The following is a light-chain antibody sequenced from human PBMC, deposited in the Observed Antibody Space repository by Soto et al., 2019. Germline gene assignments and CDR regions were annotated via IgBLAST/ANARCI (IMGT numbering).Light chain of an antibody. CDR1: QTITTS. CDR3: QQYDSYSLRT. V-gene: IGKV1-5*03. Sequence: DIQMTQSPSTLSASVGDRVTITCRASQTITTSLAWYQQKPGKAPKLLIYKASSLESGVPSRFNGCGSGTEFTLTISSLQPDDFATYYCQQYDSYSLRTFGQGTRVEI. J-gene: IGKJ1*01. CDR2: KAS.